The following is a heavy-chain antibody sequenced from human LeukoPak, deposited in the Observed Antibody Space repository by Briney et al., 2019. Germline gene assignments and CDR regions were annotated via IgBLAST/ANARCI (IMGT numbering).Heavy chain of an antibody. D-gene: IGHD5-18*01. CDR2: ISYDGSNR. V-gene: IGHV3-30*18. Sequence: GGSLRLSCAASGFTFSSYGMHWVRQAPGKGLEWVAVISYDGSNRYYADSAKGRFTISRDNSKNTLYLQMNSLRAEDTAVYYCAKGGIQLWSELDYWGQGTLVTVSS. CDR3: AKGGIQLWSELDY. CDR1: GFTFSSYG. J-gene: IGHJ4*02.